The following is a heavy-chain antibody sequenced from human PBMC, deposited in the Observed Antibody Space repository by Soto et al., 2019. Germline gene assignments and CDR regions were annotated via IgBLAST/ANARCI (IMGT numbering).Heavy chain of an antibody. CDR3: ARGRYCGGDCLGAFDI. CDR2: IYYSGST. J-gene: IGHJ3*02. D-gene: IGHD2-21*02. CDR1: GDSISSGGYY. V-gene: IGHV4-31*03. Sequence: SETLSLTCTVSGDSISSGGYYWSWIRQHPGKGLEWIGYIYYSGSTYYNPSLKSRVTISVDTSKNQFSLKLSSVTAADTAVYYCARGRYCGGDCLGAFDIWGQGTMVS.